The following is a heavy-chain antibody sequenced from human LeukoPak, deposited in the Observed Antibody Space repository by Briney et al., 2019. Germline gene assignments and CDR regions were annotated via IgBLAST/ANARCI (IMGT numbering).Heavy chain of an antibody. V-gene: IGHV4-4*07. CDR2: IYTSGST. CDR1: GGSISSYY. D-gene: IGHD6-19*01. CDR3: ARDKRVAVAGTYIYYYYMDV. Sequence: SETLSLTCTVSGGSISSYYWSWIRQPAGKGLEWIGRIYTSGSTNYNPSLKSRVTMPVDTSKNQFSLKLSSVTAADTAVYYCARDKRVAVAGTYIYYYYMDVWGNGTTVTISS. J-gene: IGHJ6*03.